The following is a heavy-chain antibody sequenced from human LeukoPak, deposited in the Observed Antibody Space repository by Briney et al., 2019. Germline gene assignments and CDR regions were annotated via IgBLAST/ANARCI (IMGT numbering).Heavy chain of an antibody. CDR1: GFTFNSYS. CDR2: ISSSGSTI. V-gene: IGHV3-48*01. Sequence: GGSLRLSCAASGFTFNSYSMNWVRQAPGKGLEWVSYISSSGSTIYYADSVKGRFTISRDNSKNTLYVQMNSLRVEDTAVYYCARGLFLSGYLAAFDLWGQGTVVTVSS. D-gene: IGHD3-22*01. CDR3: ARGLFLSGYLAAFDL. J-gene: IGHJ3*01.